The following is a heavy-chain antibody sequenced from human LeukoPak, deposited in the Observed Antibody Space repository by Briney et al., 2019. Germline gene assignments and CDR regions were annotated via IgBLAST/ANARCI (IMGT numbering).Heavy chain of an antibody. CDR2: ILYDGSNK. CDR1: GFTFSSYA. J-gene: IGHJ4*02. V-gene: IGHV3-30-3*01. CDR3: ARGRGGDGYNWLCYFDY. D-gene: IGHD5-24*01. Sequence: SGRSLRLSCAASGFTFSSYAMHWVRQAPGKGLEWVAVILYDGSNKYYAVSVKGRFTISRDNSKNTLYLQMNRLRSEDTAVYYCARGRGGDGYNWLCYFDYWGQGTLVRVSS.